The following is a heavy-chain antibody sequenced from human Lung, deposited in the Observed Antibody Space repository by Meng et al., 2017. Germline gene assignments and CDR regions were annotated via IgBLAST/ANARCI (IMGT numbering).Heavy chain of an antibody. CDR2: IIPILERA. Sequence: QVQLVQAGAEGKKPGAAGKGAGKAAGGTVSRYSFSWVRQAPGQGLEWMGRIIPILERANYAQKFQGRVTITADISTTTAYMEMRSLRSEDTAVYYCASAMGNYVPATNEWTPSYFDYWGRGTLVTVSS. J-gene: IGHJ4*02. D-gene: IGHD3-16*01. CDR3: ASAMGNYVPATNEWTPSYFDY. CDR1: GGTVSRYS. V-gene: IGHV1-69*02.